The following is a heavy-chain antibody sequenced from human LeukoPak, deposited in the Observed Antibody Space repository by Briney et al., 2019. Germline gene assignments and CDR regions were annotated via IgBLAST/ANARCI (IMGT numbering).Heavy chain of an antibody. V-gene: IGHV3-23*01. D-gene: IGHD3-3*01. CDR2: LSGSGAGT. CDR3: AKAELGVDTFFDY. CDR1: GFTFSDYA. J-gene: IGHJ4*02. Sequence: GGSLRLSCAASGFTFSDYALGWVRQAPGRGLEWVATLSGSGAGTYYSDSVQGLFTISRHNSKRTLFLQMNSLRAEDTAFYYCAKAELGVDTFFDYWGQGTLVTVSS.